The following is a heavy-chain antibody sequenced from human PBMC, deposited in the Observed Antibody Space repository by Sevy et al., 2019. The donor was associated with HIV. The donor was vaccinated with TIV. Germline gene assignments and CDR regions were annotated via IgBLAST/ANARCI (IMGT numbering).Heavy chain of an antibody. D-gene: IGHD2-2*01. Sequence: ASVKVSCKASAYTFTGHYIHWVRQAPGQGLECMGWINPNSGGTISAQTFQGRVTMTRDTSISTAYMELSRLRSDDTAVYYCARGGVVVEPAARGYFDYWGQGTLVTVSS. J-gene: IGHJ4*02. CDR3: ARGGVVVEPAARGYFDY. CDR2: INPNSGGT. CDR1: AYTFTGHY. V-gene: IGHV1-2*02.